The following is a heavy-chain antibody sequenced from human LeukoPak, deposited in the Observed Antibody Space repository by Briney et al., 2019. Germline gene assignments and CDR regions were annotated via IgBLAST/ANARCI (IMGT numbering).Heavy chain of an antibody. CDR1: GFTFSSYG. V-gene: IGHV3-30*02. Sequence: GGSLRLSCAASGFTFSSYGMHWVRQAPGKGLEWVAFIRYDGSNKYYADSVKGRFTISRDNSKNTLYLQMSSLRAEDTAVYYCARWNRGAFDIWGQGTMVTVSS. CDR2: IRYDGSNK. J-gene: IGHJ3*02. CDR3: ARWNRGAFDI. D-gene: IGHD1-1*01.